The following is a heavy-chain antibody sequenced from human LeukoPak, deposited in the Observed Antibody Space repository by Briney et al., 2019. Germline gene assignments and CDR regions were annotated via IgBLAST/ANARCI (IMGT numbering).Heavy chain of an antibody. Sequence: GGSLRLSCTASGFTFSNAWINWVRQAPGKGLEYISAISSNGGSTYYADSVKGRFTISRDNSKNTLYLQMSSLRSEDTAVYYCVKNGVYTSGWYGGYFDYWGQGTLVTVSS. CDR2: ISSNGGST. V-gene: IGHV3-64D*08. CDR1: GFTFSNAW. CDR3: VKNGVYTSGWYGGYFDY. D-gene: IGHD6-19*01. J-gene: IGHJ4*02.